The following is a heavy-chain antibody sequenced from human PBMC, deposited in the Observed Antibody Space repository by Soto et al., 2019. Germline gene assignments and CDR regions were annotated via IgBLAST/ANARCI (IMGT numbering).Heavy chain of an antibody. Sequence: GGSLRLSGAASGFTVSTNYMKWVLQAPGRGLEWISIIYSGGSTSYADSVRGRFTISRDNSKNTMHLQMNSLRVEDTAVYYCAREVTGGAAYFDSWGQGTLVTASS. D-gene: IGHD4-4*01. CDR2: IYSGGST. V-gene: IGHV3-53*01. CDR1: GFTVSTNY. J-gene: IGHJ4*02. CDR3: AREVTGGAAYFDS.